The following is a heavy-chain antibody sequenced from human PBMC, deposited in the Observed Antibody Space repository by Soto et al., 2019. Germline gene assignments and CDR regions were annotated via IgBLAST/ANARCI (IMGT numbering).Heavy chain of an antibody. D-gene: IGHD1-26*01. V-gene: IGHV1-69*01. J-gene: IGHJ6*02. Sequence: QVQLVQSGAEVKKPGSSVKVSCKASGGTFSSYAISWVRQAPGRGLEWMGGIIPIFGTANYAQKFQGRVTISADESTSTAYMELSSLRSEDTAVYYCARDSGSSTYYYYGMDVWGQGTTVTVSS. CDR3: ARDSGSSTYYYYGMDV. CDR2: IIPIFGTA. CDR1: GGTFSSYA.